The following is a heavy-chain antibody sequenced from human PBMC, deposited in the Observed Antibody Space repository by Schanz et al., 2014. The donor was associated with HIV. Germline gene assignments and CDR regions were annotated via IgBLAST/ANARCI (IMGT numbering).Heavy chain of an antibody. J-gene: IGHJ6*02. Sequence: QVQLVQSGAEVKKPGSSVKVSCTTSGDSFTSDAINWLRQAPGQGLGWMGGLIPIFGAPNYAQKVKGRVTITADESPDTAYMELRSLRSEDTAVYYCAREPDVVVSQNHYYYYGMDVWGQGTTVTVSS. CDR2: LIPIFGAP. CDR3: AREPDVVVSQNHYYYYGMDV. V-gene: IGHV1-69*01. CDR1: GDSFTSDA. D-gene: IGHD2-21*01.